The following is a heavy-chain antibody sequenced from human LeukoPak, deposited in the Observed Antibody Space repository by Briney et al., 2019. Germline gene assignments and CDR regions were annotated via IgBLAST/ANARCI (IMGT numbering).Heavy chain of an antibody. V-gene: IGHV4-39*07. Sequence: SETLSLTCTVSVGSLSSRSYYWGWIRQPPGKGLGWVGSIYYSGSTYYNTPLTSLVSISVDTSKNQFSLKLSSVTAADTAAYYCASVVGYGYYFDYWGQGTLVTVSS. CDR3: ASVVGYGYYFDY. CDR2: IYYSGST. D-gene: IGHD2-8*02. J-gene: IGHJ4*02. CDR1: VGSLSSRSYY.